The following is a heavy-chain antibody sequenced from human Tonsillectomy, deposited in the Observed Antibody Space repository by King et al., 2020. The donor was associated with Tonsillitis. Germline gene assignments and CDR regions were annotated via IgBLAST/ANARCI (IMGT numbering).Heavy chain of an antibody. V-gene: IGHV3-20*04. Sequence: VQLVQSGGGLVRPGGSLRLSCAASGFTFDDYGMSWVRQAPGKGLEWVSGINWNASSSSKVYSVKVRFTISRDNAKNSLYLQMHSLRAEDTALYYCARGGYSYGANDAFDIWGQGTMGTVSS. J-gene: IGHJ3*02. CDR2: INWNASSS. D-gene: IGHD5-18*01. CDR3: ARGGYSYGANDAFDI. CDR1: GFTFDDYG.